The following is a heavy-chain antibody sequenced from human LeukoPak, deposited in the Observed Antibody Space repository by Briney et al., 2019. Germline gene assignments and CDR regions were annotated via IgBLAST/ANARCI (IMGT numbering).Heavy chain of an antibody. D-gene: IGHD5-18*01. CDR1: GGTFSSYA. V-gene: IGHV1-69*04. CDR2: IIPILGIA. CDR3: ARDSVGLWLNY. Sequence: SVKVSCKASGGTFSSYAISWVRQAPGQGLEWMGRIIPILGIANYAQKFQGGVTITADKSTSTAYMELSSLRSEDTAVYYCARDSVGLWLNYWGQGTLVTVSS. J-gene: IGHJ4*02.